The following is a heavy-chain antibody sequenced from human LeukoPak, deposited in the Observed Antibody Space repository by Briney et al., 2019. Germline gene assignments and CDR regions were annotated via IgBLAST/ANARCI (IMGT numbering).Heavy chain of an antibody. V-gene: IGHV3-21*01. D-gene: IGHD4-17*01. CDR2: ISSSSSYI. J-gene: IGHJ4*02. CDR1: GFTFSSYE. Sequence: PGGSLRLSCAASGFTFSSYEMNWVRQAPGKGLEWVSSISSSSSYIYYADSVKGRFTISRDNAKNPLYLQMNSLRAEDTAVYYCARLTYGDYVFDYWGQGTLVTVSS. CDR3: ARLTYGDYVFDY.